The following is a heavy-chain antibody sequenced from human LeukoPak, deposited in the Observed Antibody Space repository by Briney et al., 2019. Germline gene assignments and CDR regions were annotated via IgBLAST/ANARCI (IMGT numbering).Heavy chain of an antibody. CDR1: GFTFSTYW. J-gene: IGHJ4*02. CDR2: IKQDGSDK. CDR3: ARFRYSSSAFDY. Sequence: GGSLRLSCAASGFTFSTYWMTWVRQAPGKGLEWVANIKQDGSDKYYVDSVKGRFTISRDNAKNSLYLQMNSLRAEDTAVYYCARFRYSSSAFDYWGQGTLVTVSS. D-gene: IGHD6-6*01. V-gene: IGHV3-7*01.